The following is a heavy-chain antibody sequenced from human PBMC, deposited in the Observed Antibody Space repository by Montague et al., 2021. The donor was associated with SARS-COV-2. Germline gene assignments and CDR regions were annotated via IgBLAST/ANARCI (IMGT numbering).Heavy chain of an antibody. J-gene: IGHJ4*02. CDR1: GFTFRSYW. D-gene: IGHD3-10*01. CDR3: VRPLWFGDSDYYFES. Sequence: LRLSWAASGFTFRSYWMHWVRQVPGRGLVWVSRIKHDGTSTNYAASVKGRFTISRDDAKDTLSLQMNNLRAEDTAVYYCVRPLWFGDSDYYFESWGQGTLVTVSS. V-gene: IGHV3-74*01. CDR2: IKHDGTST.